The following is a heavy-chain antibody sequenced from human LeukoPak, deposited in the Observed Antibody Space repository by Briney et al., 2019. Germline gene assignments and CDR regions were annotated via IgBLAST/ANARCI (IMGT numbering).Heavy chain of an antibody. CDR1: GFNFGSDA. D-gene: IGHD6-19*01. Sequence: PGGSLRLSCTASGFNFGSDAMHWVRQAPGKGLEWVAITSYDGNNKYYADSVKGRFAISRDNSNNALFLQMNSLRTEDTAVYYCARNAGYSSGCPDYWGQGTLVTVSS. CDR3: ARNAGYSSGCPDY. J-gene: IGHJ4*02. V-gene: IGHV3-30*09. CDR2: TSYDGNNK.